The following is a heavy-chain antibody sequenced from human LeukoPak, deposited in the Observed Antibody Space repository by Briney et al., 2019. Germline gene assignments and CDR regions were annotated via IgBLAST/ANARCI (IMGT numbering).Heavy chain of an antibody. CDR3: ARGKDLVLGIGWFDP. CDR1: GYTFTGYY. Sequence: ASVKVSCKASGYTFTGYYMHWVRQAPGQGLEWMGWINPNSGGTNYAQKFQGRVTMTRDTSISTAYMELSRLRSDDTAVYYCARGKDLVLGIGWFDPWGQGTLVTVSS. D-gene: IGHD7-27*01. V-gene: IGHV1-2*02. CDR2: INPNSGGT. J-gene: IGHJ5*02.